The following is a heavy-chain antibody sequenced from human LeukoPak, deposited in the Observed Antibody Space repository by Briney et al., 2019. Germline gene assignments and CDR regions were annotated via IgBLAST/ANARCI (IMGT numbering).Heavy chain of an antibody. D-gene: IGHD2/OR15-2a*01. V-gene: IGHV3-21*01. CDR3: ARVSFSTLTDY. Sequence: GGSLRLSCAASGFTFSSYSMNWVRQAPGKGLEWVSSISSSSSYIYYADSVKGRFTISRDNAKNSLYLQMNSLRAEDTVVYYCARVSFSTLTDYWGQGTLVTVSS. CDR1: GFTFSSYS. CDR2: ISSSSSYI. J-gene: IGHJ4*02.